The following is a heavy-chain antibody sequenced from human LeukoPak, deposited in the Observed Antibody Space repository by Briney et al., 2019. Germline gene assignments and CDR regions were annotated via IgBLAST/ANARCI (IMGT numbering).Heavy chain of an antibody. Sequence: GGSLRLSPAASGFTFNNYAMSWVRQAPGKGLEWVSAISGSVNTTYYADSVKGRFTISRDNSKNTLFLQMNSLTVDDTAFYYCAKESYYDGTGYFDCWGQGTLVTVSS. D-gene: IGHD3-22*01. CDR2: ISGSVNTT. CDR1: GFTFNNYA. V-gene: IGHV3-23*01. CDR3: AKESYYDGTGYFDC. J-gene: IGHJ4*02.